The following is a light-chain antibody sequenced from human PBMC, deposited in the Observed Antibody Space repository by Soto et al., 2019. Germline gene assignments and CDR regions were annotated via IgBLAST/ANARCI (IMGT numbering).Light chain of an antibody. CDR2: GAS. CDR3: QHYGNSPT. CDR1: QSVSSGY. Sequence: EIVLTQSPGTLSLSPGDGATLSCRASQSVSSGYLAWYQQKPGQAPRLLIYGASRRATGIPDRFSGSGSGTDFTLSISRLEPEDFAVYWWQHYGNSPTFGQGTKVQIK. V-gene: IGKV3-20*01. J-gene: IGKJ1*01.